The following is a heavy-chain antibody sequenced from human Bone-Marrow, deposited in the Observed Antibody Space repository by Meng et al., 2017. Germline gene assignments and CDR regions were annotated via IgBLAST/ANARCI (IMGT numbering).Heavy chain of an antibody. V-gene: IGHV4-4*02. CDR3: ARVEIVPAATLDY. Sequence: SETLSLTCAVSGGSISSSNWWSWVRQPPGKGLEWIGEIYHSGSTNYNPSLKSRVTISVDKSKNQFSLKLSSLTAADTAVYYCARVEIVPAATLDYWGQGTLVTVSS. D-gene: IGHD2-2*01. CDR2: IYHSGST. CDR1: GGSISSSNW. J-gene: IGHJ4*02.